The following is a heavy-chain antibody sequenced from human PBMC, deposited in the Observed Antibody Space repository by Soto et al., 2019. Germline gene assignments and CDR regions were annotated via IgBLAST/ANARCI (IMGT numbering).Heavy chain of an antibody. CDR3: ARGVPVRFDY. J-gene: IGHJ4*02. Sequence: SETLSLTCAVSGGSISSGGYSWSWIRQPPGKGLEWTGYIYHSGSTYYNPSLKSRVTISVDRSKNQFSLKLSSVTAADTAVYYCARGVPVRFDYWGQGTLVTV. D-gene: IGHD4-17*01. CDR1: GGSISSGGYS. V-gene: IGHV4-30-2*01. CDR2: IYHSGST.